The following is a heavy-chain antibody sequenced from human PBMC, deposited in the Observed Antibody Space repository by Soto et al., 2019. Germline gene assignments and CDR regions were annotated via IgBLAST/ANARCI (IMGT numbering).Heavy chain of an antibody. V-gene: IGHV3-30*18. Sequence: GGSLRLSCAASGFTFSSYGMHWVRQAPGKWLEWVAVISYGGSNKYYADSVKGRFTISRDNSKNTLYLQMNSLRAEDTAVYYCAKGGPSGQIVVVINGPWGQGXLVTVYS. J-gene: IGHJ5*02. CDR2: ISYGGSNK. D-gene: IGHD3-22*01. CDR1: GFTFSSYG. CDR3: AKGGPSGQIVVVINGP.